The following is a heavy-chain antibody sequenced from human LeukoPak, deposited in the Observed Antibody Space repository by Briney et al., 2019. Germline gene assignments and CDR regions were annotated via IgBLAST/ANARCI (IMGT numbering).Heavy chain of an antibody. Sequence: PGGSLRLSCAASGFTFSSHAMAWVRQAPGKWLEWVSAIGGRGGSTYYADSVKGRFTISRDNSKNTVYLQMNSLRAEDTAVYYCARDPGVVAFHYFDFWGQGTLVTVSS. V-gene: IGHV3-23*01. CDR1: GFTFSSHA. D-gene: IGHD3-3*01. CDR3: ARDPGVVAFHYFDF. J-gene: IGHJ4*02. CDR2: IGGRGGST.